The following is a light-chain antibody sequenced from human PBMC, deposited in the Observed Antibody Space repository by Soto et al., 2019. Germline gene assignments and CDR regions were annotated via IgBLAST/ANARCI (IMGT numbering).Light chain of an antibody. V-gene: IGKV3-20*01. J-gene: IGKJ2*01. Sequence: EIVLTQSPGTLSLSPGERATLSCRASQSVSSRYLAWYQQKPGQAPSLLIYGASSRATGIPDRFSGSGSGIDFTITISRLEPEDFGVYYCQQYGSSPPYTFGRGTKLEIK. CDR3: QQYGSSPPYT. CDR2: GAS. CDR1: QSVSSRY.